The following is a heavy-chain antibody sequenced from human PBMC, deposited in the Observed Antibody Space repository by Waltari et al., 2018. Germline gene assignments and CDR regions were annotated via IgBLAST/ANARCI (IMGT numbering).Heavy chain of an antibody. J-gene: IGHJ4*02. CDR3: ARGGARHYDSSGYYDFDS. V-gene: IGHV1-69*05. CDR2: IVPLFGTA. D-gene: IGHD3-22*01. CDR1: GDTFSGYA. Sequence: QVQLVQSGAEVKKPGSSVKVSCKASGDTFSGYAMSWVRQAPGQGLEWMGGIVPLFGTAKYAHNFQDRLTITTDECTTTAYMELSGLGSEDTAVYFCARGGARHYDSSGYYDFDSWGQGTQVSVSS.